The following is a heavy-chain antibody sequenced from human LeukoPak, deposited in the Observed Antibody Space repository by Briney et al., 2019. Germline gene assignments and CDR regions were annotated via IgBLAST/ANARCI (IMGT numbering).Heavy chain of an antibody. CDR1: GLTFSSND. CDR2: ISGSGSTI. V-gene: IGHV3-48*03. J-gene: IGHJ3*02. Sequence: GGSLRLSCAASGLTFSSNDMNWVRQAPGKGLEWVSYISGSGSTIYYADSVKGRFTISRDNAKNSLYLQMNSLRAEDTAVYYCARDSPLSFDIWGQGTMVTVSS. CDR3: ARDSPLSFDI.